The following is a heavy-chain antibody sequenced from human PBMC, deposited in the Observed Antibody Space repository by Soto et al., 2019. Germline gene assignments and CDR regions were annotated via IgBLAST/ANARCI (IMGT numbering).Heavy chain of an antibody. D-gene: IGHD2-8*02. CDR1: GYTFTSND. CDR3: ARGRPRGGVKTSLFHP. Sequence: QVQLVQSGAEVKRPGASVKVSCKTSGYTFTSNDVYWLRQATGQGLEWMGWMNPKTGDTGHVQKSLVRPIMKRDTSIDTTSLELTEISTEDTAVYFCARGRPRGGVKTSLFHPWGQLTLRTDSP. V-gene: IGHV1-8*01. J-gene: IGHJ5*02. CDR2: MNPKTGDT.